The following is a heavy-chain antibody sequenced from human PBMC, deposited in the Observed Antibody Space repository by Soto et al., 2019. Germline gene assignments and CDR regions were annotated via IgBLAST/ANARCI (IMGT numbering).Heavy chain of an antibody. V-gene: IGHV4-4*07. Sequence: SETLSLTCTVSGDSISGFYWSWIRQPAGKGLEWIGRILTNESTKYNPSLKSRVTMSIDMSKNHFSLKLRSVTAADTAVYYCAREQWELSPEGFDYWGQGTLVTVSS. CDR3: AREQWELSPEGFDY. CDR2: ILTNEST. CDR1: GDSISGFY. J-gene: IGHJ4*02. D-gene: IGHD1-26*01.